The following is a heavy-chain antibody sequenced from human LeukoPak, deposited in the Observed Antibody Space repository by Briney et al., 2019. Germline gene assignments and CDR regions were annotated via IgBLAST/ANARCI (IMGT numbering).Heavy chain of an antibody. D-gene: IGHD3-10*01. J-gene: IGHJ3*02. Sequence: GGSLRLSCAASGFTFSSYSMNWVRQAPGKGLEWVSSISSSSSTIYYADSVKGRFTISRDNAKNSLYLQMNSLRAEDTAVYYCARGRYGSGINDAFDIWGQGTMVTVSS. CDR1: GFTFSSYS. CDR3: ARGRYGSGINDAFDI. CDR2: ISSSSSTI. V-gene: IGHV3-48*01.